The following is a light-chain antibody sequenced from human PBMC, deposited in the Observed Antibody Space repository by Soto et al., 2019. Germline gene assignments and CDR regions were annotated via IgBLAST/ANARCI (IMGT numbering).Light chain of an antibody. V-gene: IGKV3-11*01. Sequence: EIVLTQSPATLSLSPGEKATLSCRASQSVSSYLAWYQQKPGQAPRLLIYDASIRATGIPARFSGSGSGTDFTLTITSLEPEDFAVYYCQHRSNSPPGGQLTFCGGTKVEIK. CDR1: QSVSSY. J-gene: IGKJ4*01. CDR3: QHRSNSPPGGQLT. CDR2: DAS.